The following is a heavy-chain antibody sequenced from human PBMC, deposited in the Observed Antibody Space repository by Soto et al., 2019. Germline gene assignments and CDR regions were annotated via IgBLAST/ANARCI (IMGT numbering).Heavy chain of an antibody. Sequence: SETLSLTCTVSGGSVSSGSYYWSWIRQPPGKGLEWIGYIYYSGSTNYNPSLKSRVTISVDTSKNQFSLKLSSVTAADTAVYYCARDSGGYQLLPYYYYYGMDVWGQGTTVTVS. CDR3: ARDSGGYQLLPYYYYYGMDV. D-gene: IGHD2-2*01. V-gene: IGHV4-61*01. CDR2: IYYSGST. J-gene: IGHJ6*02. CDR1: GGSVSSGSYY.